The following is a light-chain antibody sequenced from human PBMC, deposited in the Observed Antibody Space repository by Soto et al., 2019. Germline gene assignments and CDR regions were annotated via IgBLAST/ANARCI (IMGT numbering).Light chain of an antibody. J-gene: IGKJ1*01. CDR2: AAS. V-gene: IGKV1-39*01. CDR1: QSISSY. CDR3: QQSYSTLWT. Sequence: DRQLTPSPASPSASVGDRVTITCRASQSISSYLNWYQQKPGKAPKLLIYAASSLQSGVPSRFSGSGSGTDFTLTISSLQPEDFATYYCQQSYSTLWTCGQGTKVDIK.